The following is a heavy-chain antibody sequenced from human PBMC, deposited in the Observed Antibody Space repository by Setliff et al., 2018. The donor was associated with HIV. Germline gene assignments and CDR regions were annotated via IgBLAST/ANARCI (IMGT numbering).Heavy chain of an antibody. V-gene: IGHV1-3*01. CDR2: INAGNGNT. CDR1: GYTFSNYA. Sequence: GASVKVSCKASGYTFSNYAIPWLRQAPGQRLEWMGWINAGNGNTKNSQKFQGRLTITRDTSASTTYMELSSLRSEDTAMYHCARRGRFTGGYSYGSDYFEYWGQGTLVTVSS. D-gene: IGHD5-18*01. J-gene: IGHJ4*02. CDR3: ARRGRFTGGYSYGSDYFEY.